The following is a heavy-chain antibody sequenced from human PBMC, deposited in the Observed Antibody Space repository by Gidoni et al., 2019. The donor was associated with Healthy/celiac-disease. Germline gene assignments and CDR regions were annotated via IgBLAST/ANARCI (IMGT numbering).Heavy chain of an antibody. CDR1: GGSLSSSSYY. CDR3: ATSTYYDFWSGTNDAFDI. Sequence: QLQLQESGPGLVKPSETLSLTCTVSGGSLSSSSYYWGWIRQPPGKGLEWIGSIYYSGSTYYNPSLKSRVTISVDTSKNQFSLKLSSVTAADTAVYYCATSTYYDFWSGTNDAFDIWGQGTMVTVSS. V-gene: IGHV4-39*01. D-gene: IGHD3-3*01. J-gene: IGHJ3*02. CDR2: IYYSGST.